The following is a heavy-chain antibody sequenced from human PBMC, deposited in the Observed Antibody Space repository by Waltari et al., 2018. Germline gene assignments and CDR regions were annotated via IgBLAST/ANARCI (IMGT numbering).Heavy chain of an antibody. D-gene: IGHD3-22*01. Sequence: EVQLVESGGGLVQPGGSLRLSCAASGFTFSSYEMNWVRQAPGKGLEGVAYISSSGSHRYYANSVKGRLTSSRDNAKNSVYLQMNSLRAEDTAVYYWARGSTYYYESSGYLFDYWGQGPLVTVSS. CDR1: GFTFSSYE. V-gene: IGHV3-48*03. J-gene: IGHJ4*02. CDR3: ARGSTYYYESSGYLFDY. CDR2: ISSSGSHR.